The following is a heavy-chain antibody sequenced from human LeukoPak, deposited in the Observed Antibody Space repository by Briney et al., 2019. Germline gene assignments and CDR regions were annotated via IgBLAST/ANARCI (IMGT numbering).Heavy chain of an antibody. CDR3: ARQMYSSAAFDI. Sequence: SETLSLTCTVSGGSISSSSYYWGWIRQPPGKGLEWIGSIYYSGSTYYNPSLKSRVTISVDTSKNQFSLKLSSVTAADTAVYYCARQMYSSAAFDIWGQGTIVTVSS. J-gene: IGHJ3*02. D-gene: IGHD6-19*01. V-gene: IGHV4-39*01. CDR2: IYYSGST. CDR1: GGSISSSSYY.